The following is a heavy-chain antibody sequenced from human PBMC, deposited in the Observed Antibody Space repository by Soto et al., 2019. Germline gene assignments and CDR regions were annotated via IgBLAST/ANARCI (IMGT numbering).Heavy chain of an antibody. CDR3: ARGKIVGATTFGWFDP. CDR1: GGTFSSYA. D-gene: IGHD1-26*01. Sequence: SVKVSCKASGGTFSSYAISWVRQAPGQGLEWMGGIIPIFGTANYAQKFQGRVTITADESTSTAYMGLSSLRSEDTAVYYCARGKIVGATTFGWFDPWGQGTLVTVSS. V-gene: IGHV1-69*13. J-gene: IGHJ5*02. CDR2: IIPIFGTA.